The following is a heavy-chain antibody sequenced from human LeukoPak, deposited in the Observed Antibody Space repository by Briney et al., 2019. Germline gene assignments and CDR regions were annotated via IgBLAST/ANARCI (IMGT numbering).Heavy chain of an antibody. V-gene: IGHV3-48*04. Sequence: QSGGSLRLSCAASGFTFSSYSMNWVRQAPGKGLEWVSYISSSSSTIYYADSVKGRFTISRDNAKNSLFLQMNSLRAEDTAVYYCVRASRFGLNWFDSWGQGTLVTVSS. CDR3: VRASRFGLNWFDS. CDR2: ISSSSSTI. CDR1: GFTFSSYS. J-gene: IGHJ5*01. D-gene: IGHD3-3*01.